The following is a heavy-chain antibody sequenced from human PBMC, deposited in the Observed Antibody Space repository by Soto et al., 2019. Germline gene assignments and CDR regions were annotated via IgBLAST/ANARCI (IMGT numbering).Heavy chain of an antibody. J-gene: IGHJ5*02. Sequence: SETLCVRSTVFGGSSRSFYWSWILKHPGKELEWIGYIYYSGSTNYNPSLKSRVTISVDTSKNQFSLKLSSVTAADTAVYYCARGLYDFWSGYYPNKWFDPWGQGTLVTV. CDR2: IYYSGST. V-gene: IGHV4-59*01. D-gene: IGHD3-3*01. CDR1: GGSSRSFY. CDR3: ARGLYDFWSGYYPNKWFDP.